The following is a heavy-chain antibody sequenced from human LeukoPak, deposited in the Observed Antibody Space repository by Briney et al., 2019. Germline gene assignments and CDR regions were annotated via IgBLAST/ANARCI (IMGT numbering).Heavy chain of an antibody. Sequence: GESLKISCTCSGYSFTSYWLGWGRHAAGEGVEWAAVISYGGSNKYSADSVKGRFTISRDNSKNTLYLQMNSLRAEDTAVYYCARDGRMPEWELLPYYYMDVWGKGTTVTVSS. CDR1: GYSFTSYW. CDR2: ISYGGSNK. D-gene: IGHD1-26*01. CDR3: ARDGRMPEWELLPYYYMDV. J-gene: IGHJ6*03. V-gene: IGHV3-30*06.